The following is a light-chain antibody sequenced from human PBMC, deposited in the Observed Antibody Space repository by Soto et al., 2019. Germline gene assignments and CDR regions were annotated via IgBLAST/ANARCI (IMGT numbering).Light chain of an antibody. CDR2: WAS. Sequence: DIVMTQSPDSLAVSLGARATINCKASQSVLYSSNNKNYLTWYQQKPGQPPKLLIYWASTRESGVPDRFCGSGSGTDFTLTISSLQAEDVAVYYCQQHYSTPLTFGGGTQVEIK. J-gene: IGKJ4*01. V-gene: IGKV4-1*01. CDR3: QQHYSTPLT. CDR1: QSVLYSSNNKNY.